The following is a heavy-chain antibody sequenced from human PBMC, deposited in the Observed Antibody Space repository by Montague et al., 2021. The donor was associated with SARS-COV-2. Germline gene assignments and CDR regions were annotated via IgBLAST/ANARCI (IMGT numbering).Heavy chain of an antibody. Sequence: SETLSLTCTLSGGSISSYYCSWIRQPPGKGPEWIGYIYYSGSTNXNPSLKSRVTISVDTSKNQFSLKLSSVTAADTAVYYCARGSGWMGNAFDIWGQGTMVTGSS. V-gene: IGHV4-59*01. CDR2: IYYSGST. D-gene: IGHD6-19*01. CDR3: ARGSGWMGNAFDI. CDR1: GGSISSYY. J-gene: IGHJ3*02.